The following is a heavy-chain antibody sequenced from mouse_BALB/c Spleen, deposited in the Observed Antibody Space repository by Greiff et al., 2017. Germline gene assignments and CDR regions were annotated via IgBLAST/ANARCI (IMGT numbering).Heavy chain of an antibody. CDR1: GYSITSDYA. CDR3: ARCDDYDAVDY. Sequence: EVQLQQSGPGLVKPSQSLSLTCTVTGYSITSDYAWNWIRQFPGNKLEWMGYISYSGSTSYNPSLKSRISITRDTSKNQFFLQLNSVTTEDTATYYCARCDDYDAVDYWGQGTTLTVSS. J-gene: IGHJ2*01. D-gene: IGHD2-4*01. V-gene: IGHV3-2*02. CDR2: ISYSGST.